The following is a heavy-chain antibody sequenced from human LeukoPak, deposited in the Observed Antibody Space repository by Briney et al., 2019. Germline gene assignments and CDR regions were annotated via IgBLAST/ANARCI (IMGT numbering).Heavy chain of an antibody. Sequence: RASVKVSCKASGGTFSSYAISWVRQAPGQGLEWMGGIIPIFGTANYAQKFQGRVTITADESTSTAYMELSSLRSEDTAVYYCARDAYYYGSGSYAFDIWGQGTMVTVSS. J-gene: IGHJ3*02. CDR2: IIPIFGTA. V-gene: IGHV1-69*13. D-gene: IGHD3-10*01. CDR3: ARDAYYYGSGSYAFDI. CDR1: GGTFSSYA.